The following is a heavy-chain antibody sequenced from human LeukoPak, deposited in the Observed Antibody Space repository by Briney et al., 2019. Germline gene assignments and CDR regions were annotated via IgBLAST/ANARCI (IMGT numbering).Heavy chain of an antibody. Sequence: GGSLRLSCAASGFTFSSYWMSWVRQAPGKGLEWLANIKQDGSEKYYVDSVKGRFTISRDNAKNSLYLQMNSLRAEDTAVYYCASHDYYGSGSYSQSYWGQGTLVTVSS. CDR2: IKQDGSEK. V-gene: IGHV3-7*01. D-gene: IGHD3-10*01. CDR1: GFTFSSYW. J-gene: IGHJ4*02. CDR3: ASHDYYGSGSYSQSY.